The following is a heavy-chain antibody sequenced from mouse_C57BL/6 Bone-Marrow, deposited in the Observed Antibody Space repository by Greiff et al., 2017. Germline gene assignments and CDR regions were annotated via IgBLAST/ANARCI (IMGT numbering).Heavy chain of an antibody. V-gene: IGHV14-1*01. CDR2: IDPEDGDT. CDR3: TTEDTTIFDY. D-gene: IGHD2-1*01. CDR1: GFNINDYY. Sequence: VQLKQSGAELVRPGASVKLSCTASGFNINDYYMHWVKQRPEQGLEWIGRIDPEDGDTEYAPKFQGKATMTADTSSNTAYLQLSSLTSEDTAVFYCTTEDTTIFDYWGQGTTLTVSS. J-gene: IGHJ2*01.